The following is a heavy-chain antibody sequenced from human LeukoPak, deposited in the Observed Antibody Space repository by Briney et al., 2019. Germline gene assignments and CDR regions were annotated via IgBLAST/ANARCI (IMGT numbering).Heavy chain of an antibody. Sequence: ASVKVSCKASGYTFTGYYMHWVRQAPGQGLEWMGWINPNSGGTNYAQKFQGRVTMTRDTSISTAYMGLSRLRSDDTAVYYCARLSPFRAAGQTFDYWGQGTLVTVSS. CDR2: INPNSGGT. CDR1: GYTFTGYY. CDR3: ARLSPFRAAGQTFDY. J-gene: IGHJ4*02. V-gene: IGHV1-2*02. D-gene: IGHD6-13*01.